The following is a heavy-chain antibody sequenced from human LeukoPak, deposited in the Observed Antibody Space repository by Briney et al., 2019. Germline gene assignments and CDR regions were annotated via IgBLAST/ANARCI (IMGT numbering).Heavy chain of an antibody. J-gene: IGHJ3*02. CDR1: GASIRSFF. Sequence: PSETLSLTCSVPGASIRSFFWSWVRQSPGKGLEWGGYVYDNDISNFNPSLESRVTILVDRSKSQFSLKLRSVTAADTAVYYCARGLVLATDDAFDIWGPGTMVTVSS. V-gene: IGHV4-59*01. CDR3: ARGLVLATDDAFDI. D-gene: IGHD5-12*01. CDR2: VYDNDIS.